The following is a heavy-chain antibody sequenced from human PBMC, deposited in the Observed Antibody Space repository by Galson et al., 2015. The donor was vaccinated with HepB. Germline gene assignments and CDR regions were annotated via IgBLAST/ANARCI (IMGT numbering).Heavy chain of an antibody. CDR1: GFSLSSNGVG. CDR3: AHRQTPRRGSIAAFID. CDR2: IYWDDDK. D-gene: IGHD6-6*01. J-gene: IGHJ4*02. V-gene: IGHV2-5*02. Sequence: PALVKPTQTLTLTCTFSGFSLSSNGVGVGWIRQPPGKALEWLALIYWDDDKHFNPSLKNRLTITKDTSKNQVVLTISNMDPVDTATYYCAHRQTPRRGSIAAFIDWGQGTLVTVSS.